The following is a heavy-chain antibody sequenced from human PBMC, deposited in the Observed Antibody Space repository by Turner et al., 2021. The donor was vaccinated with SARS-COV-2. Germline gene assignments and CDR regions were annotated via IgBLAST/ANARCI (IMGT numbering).Heavy chain of an antibody. CDR2: IYYSGST. V-gene: IGHV4-39*01. CDR1: GGPISSSSYY. Sequence: QLQLQESGPGLVKPSETLSLTCAVSGGPISSSSYYWGWIRQPPGKGLEWIGRIYYSGSTYYNPSLKSRVTISVDTSKNQFYLKLSSVTAADTAVYYGANRTVDLSGSYYCFDYWGQGTLVTVSS. J-gene: IGHJ4*02. CDR3: ANRTVDLSGSYYCFDY. D-gene: IGHD1-26*01.